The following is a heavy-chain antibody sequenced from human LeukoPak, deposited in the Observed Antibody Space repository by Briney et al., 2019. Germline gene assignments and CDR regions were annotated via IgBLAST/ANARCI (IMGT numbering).Heavy chain of an antibody. V-gene: IGHV1-18*01. CDR2: ISAYNGNT. CDR3: ARVGSLGYDFWSGYQHFDY. J-gene: IGHJ4*02. Sequence: VSVKVSCKASGYTFTSYGISWVRQAPGQGLEWMGWISAYNGNTNYAQKLQGRVTMTTDTSTSTAYMELRSLRSDDTAVYYCARVGSLGYDFWSGYQHFDYWGQGTLVTVSS. D-gene: IGHD3-3*01. CDR1: GYTFTSYG.